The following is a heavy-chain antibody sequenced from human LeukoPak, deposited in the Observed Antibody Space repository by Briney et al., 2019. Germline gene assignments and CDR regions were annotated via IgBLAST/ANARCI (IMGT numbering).Heavy chain of an antibody. CDR2: INEDGSQK. J-gene: IGHJ5*02. CDR3: ARVLTNNPYAVCDL. Sequence: GGSLRLSCAASGFTFSKYWMRWVRQAPGKGLESVANINEDGSQKFYGDSIKGRFTISRDNAKNSLYLQMNSLRAEDTAVYFCARVLTNNPYAVCDLCGEGMLVRVSS. D-gene: IGHD1/OR15-1a*01. V-gene: IGHV3-7*01. CDR1: GFTFSKYW.